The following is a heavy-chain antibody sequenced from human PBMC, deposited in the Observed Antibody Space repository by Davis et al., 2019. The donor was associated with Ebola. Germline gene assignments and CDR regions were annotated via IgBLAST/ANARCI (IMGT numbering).Heavy chain of an antibody. V-gene: IGHV4-39*01. CDR1: GGSISSNNYY. Sequence: PSETLSLTCTVSGGSISSNNYYWGWIRQPPGKGLEWIGSIDHSGSTSHNPSLKSRVTISVDTSKNQFSLRLSSVTAADTALYYCARITPSYHDSPYYYFEWWGQGTLVTVSS. CDR2: IDHSGST. J-gene: IGHJ4*02. D-gene: IGHD3-22*01. CDR3: ARITPSYHDSPYYYFEW.